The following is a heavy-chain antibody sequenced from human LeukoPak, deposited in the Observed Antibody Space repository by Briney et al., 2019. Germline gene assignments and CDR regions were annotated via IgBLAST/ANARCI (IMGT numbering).Heavy chain of an antibody. D-gene: IGHD1-1*01. V-gene: IGHV3-74*01. CDR2: ISSDGSST. CDR3: AGALPPSVNTPWK. CDR1: GFTFSSYW. J-gene: IGHJ4*02. Sequence: QPGGSLRLSCAASGFTFSSYWMHWVRQAPGKGLVWVSRISSDGSSTSYADSVKGRFTIFRDNAKNTLYLQMNSLGAEDTAVYYCAGALPPSVNTPWKWGQGTQVIVSS.